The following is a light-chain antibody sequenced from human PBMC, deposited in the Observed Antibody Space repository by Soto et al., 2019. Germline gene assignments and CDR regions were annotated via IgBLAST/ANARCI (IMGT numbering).Light chain of an antibody. CDR3: QQYDTSPRT. CDR2: GTP. J-gene: IGKJ2*01. CDR1: QSVTSTY. V-gene: IGKV3-20*01. Sequence: EIVLTQSPGTLSLSPGERATLSCRASQSVTSTYLAWYQQKPGQAPRLLMYGTPNRATGIPDRFSGSGSGTDFTLTISRLEAEDFAVYYCQQYDTSPRTFGQGTKVDIK.